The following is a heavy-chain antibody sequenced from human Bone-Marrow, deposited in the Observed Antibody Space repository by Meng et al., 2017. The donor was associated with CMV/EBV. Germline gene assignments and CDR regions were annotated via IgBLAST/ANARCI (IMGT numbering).Heavy chain of an antibody. CDR2: INPNSGGT. CDR3: ARAPRGSYYSTTKLSNWFDP. Sequence: ASVKVSCKASGYTFTGYYMHWVRQAPGQGLEWMGWINPNSGGTNYAQKFQGRVTMTRDTSISTAYMELSRLRSDDTAVYYCARAPRGSYYSTTKLSNWFDPWGQGNLVNVAS. J-gene: IGHJ5*02. D-gene: IGHD1-26*01. CDR1: GYTFTGYY. V-gene: IGHV1-2*02.